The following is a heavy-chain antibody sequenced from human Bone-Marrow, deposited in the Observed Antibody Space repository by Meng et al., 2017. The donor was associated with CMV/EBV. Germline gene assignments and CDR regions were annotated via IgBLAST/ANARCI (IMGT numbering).Heavy chain of an antibody. J-gene: IGHJ6*02. CDR1: GGTFSSYA. CDR2: IIPIFGTA. V-gene: IGHV1-69*05. D-gene: IGHD3-3*01. CDR3: ARGKNYDFWSGYYTGYYYYGMDV. Sequence: SVKVSCKASGGTFSSYAISWVRQAPGQGLEWMGGIIPIFGTANYAQKFQGRVTITTDESTSTAYMELSSLRSEDTAVYYCARGKNYDFWSGYYTGYYYYGMDVWVQGTTVTVSS.